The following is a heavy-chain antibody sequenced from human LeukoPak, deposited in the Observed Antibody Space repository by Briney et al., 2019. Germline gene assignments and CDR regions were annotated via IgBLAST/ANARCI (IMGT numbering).Heavy chain of an antibody. D-gene: IGHD1-26*01. V-gene: IGHV1-46*01. CDR1: GYTFTSYY. Sequence: ASVKVSCKASGYTFTSYYMHWVRQAPGQGLEWMGIINPSGGSTSYAQKFQGRVTMTRDMSTSTVYMELSSLRSEDTAVYYCAREMVSSGKGYYFDYWGQGTLVTVSS. CDR3: AREMVSSGKGYYFDY. J-gene: IGHJ4*02. CDR2: INPSGGST.